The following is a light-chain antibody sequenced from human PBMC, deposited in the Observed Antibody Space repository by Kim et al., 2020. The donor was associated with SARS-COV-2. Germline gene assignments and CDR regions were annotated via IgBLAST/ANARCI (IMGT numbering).Light chain of an antibody. CDR2: QDD. V-gene: IGLV3-1*01. J-gene: IGLJ3*02. CDR3: QAWDSGAVV. Sequence: VSPGQTASITCSGNNLGNKYISWYQKKSGQSPVVVIFQDDKRPSGIPERFSGSTSDNTATLTISGTQAMDEADYYCQAWDSGAVVFGGGTQLTVL. CDR1: NLGNKY.